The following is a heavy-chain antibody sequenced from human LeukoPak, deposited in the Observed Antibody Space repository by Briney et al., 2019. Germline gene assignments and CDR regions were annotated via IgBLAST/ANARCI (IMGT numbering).Heavy chain of an antibody. CDR2: IYYSGST. CDR3: ARLRSPGDFDY. Sequence: SETLSLTCSVSGGSVSGTNYYWAWIRQPPEKGLKWIGTIYYSGSTYYNVSLKSRVTISVDTSKNQFSLNLNSVTAADTAVYYCARLRSPGDFDYWGQGTLVTVSS. V-gene: IGHV4-39*07. J-gene: IGHJ4*02. CDR1: GGSVSGTNYY. D-gene: IGHD1-26*01.